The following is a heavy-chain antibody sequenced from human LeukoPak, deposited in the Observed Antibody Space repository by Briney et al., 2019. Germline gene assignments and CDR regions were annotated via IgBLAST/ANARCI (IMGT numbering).Heavy chain of an antibody. D-gene: IGHD2-15*01. CDR1: GYTFTGYY. CDR2: INPNSGGT. CDR3: ARDMERAATHDFDY. V-gene: IGHV1-2*02. J-gene: IGHJ4*02. Sequence: ASVKVSCKASGYTFTGYYMHWVRQAPGQGLEWMGWINPNSGGTNYAQKFQGRVTMTRDTSISPAYMELSRLRSDDTAVYYCARDMERAATHDFDYWGQGTLVTVSS.